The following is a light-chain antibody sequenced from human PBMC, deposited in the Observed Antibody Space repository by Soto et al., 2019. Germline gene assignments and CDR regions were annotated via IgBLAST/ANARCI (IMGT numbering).Light chain of an antibody. J-gene: IGKJ5*01. CDR2: GAS. CDR3: QQFDDSVT. V-gene: IGKV3-20*01. Sequence: EILLTQSPGTLSLSPGERATLSCRASQSVSPSSLAWYQQKPGQAPRLLIFGASDRATGTPDRFSGSGSGTDFTLTISRLEPEDSAVYYCQQFDDSVTFGQGTRLEIK. CDR1: QSVSPSS.